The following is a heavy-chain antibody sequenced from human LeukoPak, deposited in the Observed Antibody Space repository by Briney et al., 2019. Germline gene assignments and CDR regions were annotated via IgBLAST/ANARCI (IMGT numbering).Heavy chain of an antibody. Sequence: PGGSLRLSCAASGFTFSSYSMNWVRQAPGKGLEWVSYISSSSSTIYYADPVKGRFTISRDNAKNSLYLQMNSLRAEDTAVYYCARERASSTSDYVDYWGQGTLVTVSS. CDR2: ISSSSSTI. CDR1: GFTFSSYS. CDR3: ARERASSTSDYVDY. V-gene: IGHV3-48*01. D-gene: IGHD2-2*01. J-gene: IGHJ4*02.